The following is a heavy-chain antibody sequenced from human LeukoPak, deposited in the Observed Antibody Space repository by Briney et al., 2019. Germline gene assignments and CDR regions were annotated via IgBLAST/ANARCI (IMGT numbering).Heavy chain of an antibody. CDR2: IYTSGST. V-gene: IGHV4-4*07. Sequence: SETLSLTCTVSGGSISSYYWSWLRQPAGKGLEWIGRIYTSGSTNYNPSLKSRVTMSVDTSKNQFSLKLSSVTAADTAVYYCARARPYDSSGYGAFDIWGQGTMVTVSS. J-gene: IGHJ3*02. D-gene: IGHD3-22*01. CDR3: ARARPYDSSGYGAFDI. CDR1: GGSISSYY.